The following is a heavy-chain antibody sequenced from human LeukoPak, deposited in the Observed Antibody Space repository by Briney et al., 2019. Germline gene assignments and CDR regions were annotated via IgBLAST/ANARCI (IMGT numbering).Heavy chain of an antibody. CDR2: IKQDGSEK. D-gene: IGHD3-3*01. CDR1: GFTFSSYW. Sequence: GGSLRLSCAASGFTFSSYWMSWVRQAPGKGLEWVANIKQDGSEKYYVDSVKGRFTISRDNAKNALYLQMNSLRAEDTAVYYCARDREGGYDFWSGYGANWFDPWAQGTLVTVS. CDR3: ARDREGGYDFWSGYGANWFDP. J-gene: IGHJ5*02. V-gene: IGHV3-7*01.